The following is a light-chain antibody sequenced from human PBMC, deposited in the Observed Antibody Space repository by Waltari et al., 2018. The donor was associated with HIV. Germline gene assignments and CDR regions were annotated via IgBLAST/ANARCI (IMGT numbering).Light chain of an antibody. CDR2: SNN. V-gene: IGLV1-44*01. Sequence: QSVLTQSPSASGIPGQRVTISCSGGSSNIGSNGVDWYQQFPGTAPKLLIYSNNQRPSGVPDRFSGSKSGTSASLAISGLQSEDEATYYCATLDDSLNGPIFGGGTRLTVL. CDR3: ATLDDSLNGPI. CDR1: SSNIGSNG. J-gene: IGLJ2*01.